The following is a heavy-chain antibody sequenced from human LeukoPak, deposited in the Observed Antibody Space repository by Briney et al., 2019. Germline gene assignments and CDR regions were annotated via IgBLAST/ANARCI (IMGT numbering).Heavy chain of an antibody. V-gene: IGHV3-21*01. Sequence: PGGSLRLSCAASGFTFSSYSMNWVRQAPGKGLEWASSISSSSSYIYYADSVKGRFTISRDNAKNSLYLQMNSLRAEDTAVYYCARGSSAGDFDYWGQGTLVTVSS. CDR2: ISSSSSYI. J-gene: IGHJ4*02. D-gene: IGHD6-6*01. CDR1: GFTFSSYS. CDR3: ARGSSAGDFDY.